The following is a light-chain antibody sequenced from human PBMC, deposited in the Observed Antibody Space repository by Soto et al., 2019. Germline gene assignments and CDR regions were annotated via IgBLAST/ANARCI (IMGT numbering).Light chain of an antibody. CDR3: QQYNGWPKT. CDR2: DVS. J-gene: IGKJ1*01. CDR1: QSVRRN. Sequence: EIVMTQSPATLSVSPGERATLSCRASQSVRRNLAWYQQKPGQAPRLLIYDVSTRATGIPARFSGSGSGTEFTLTISSLQSEDFAVYHCQQYNGWPKTFGHGTKVDIK. V-gene: IGKV3-15*01.